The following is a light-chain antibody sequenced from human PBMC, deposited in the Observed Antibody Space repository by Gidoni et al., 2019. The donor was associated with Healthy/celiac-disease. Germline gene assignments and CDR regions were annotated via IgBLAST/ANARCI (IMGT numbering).Light chain of an antibody. Sequence: SYELTQPPSVSVSPGQTARITCPGDALPKQYAYWYPQKPGQAPVLVIYKDSERPSGIPERFSGSSSGTTVTLTISGVQAEDEADYYCQSADSSGTLYVFGTGTKVTVL. CDR3: QSADSSGTLYV. CDR2: KDS. J-gene: IGLJ1*01. CDR1: ALPKQY. V-gene: IGLV3-25*03.